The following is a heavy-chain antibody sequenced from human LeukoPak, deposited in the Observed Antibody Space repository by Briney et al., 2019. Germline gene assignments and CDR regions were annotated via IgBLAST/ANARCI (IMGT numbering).Heavy chain of an antibody. J-gene: IGHJ4*02. CDR1: GFTLSSFG. Sequence: GGSLRLSCAASGFTLSSFGMVWVRQAPGKGLEWVTLMWYDGRNKYYADSVKGRFTISRDNSKNTVYLQMNSLRGEDTAVYYCAKDLYDSSGYFDYWGQGTLVTVSS. CDR3: AKDLYDSSGYFDY. D-gene: IGHD3-22*01. CDR2: MWYDGRNK. V-gene: IGHV3-33*06.